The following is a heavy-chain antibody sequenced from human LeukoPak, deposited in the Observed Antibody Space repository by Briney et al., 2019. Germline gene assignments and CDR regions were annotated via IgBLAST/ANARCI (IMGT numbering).Heavy chain of an antibody. CDR2: ISYDGSNK. D-gene: IGHD1-1*01. CDR3: ADQEVNWTFDF. Sequence: GGSLRLSCAASGFSFSSHAMHWVRQAPGKGLEWVAVISYDGSNKYYADSVKGRFTISRDNSKNTLFLQMNSLRAEDTAVYYCADQEVNWTFDFWGQGTLVTVSS. CDR1: GFSFSSHA. J-gene: IGHJ4*02. V-gene: IGHV3-30-3*01.